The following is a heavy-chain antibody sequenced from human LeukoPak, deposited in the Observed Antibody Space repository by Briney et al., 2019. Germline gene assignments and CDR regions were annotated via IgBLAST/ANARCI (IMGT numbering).Heavy chain of an antibody. Sequence: ASVKVSCKASGGTFSSYAISWVRQAPGQGLEWMGGIIPIFGTANYAQKFQGRVTITTDESTSTAYMELSSLRSEDTAVYYCARGGPDIVVEPAALDYYYYYMDVWGKGTTVTVSS. CDR2: IIPIFGTA. D-gene: IGHD2-2*01. J-gene: IGHJ6*03. V-gene: IGHV1-69*05. CDR3: ARGGPDIVVEPAALDYYYYYMDV. CDR1: GGTFSSYA.